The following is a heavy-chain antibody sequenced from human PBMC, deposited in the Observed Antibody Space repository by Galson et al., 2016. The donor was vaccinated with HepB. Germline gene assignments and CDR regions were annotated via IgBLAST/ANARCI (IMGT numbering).Heavy chain of an antibody. Sequence: SLRLSCAASGFSFSNYEMNWVRQAPGKGLEWVAYIRGGGETTYYADPVRGRFTISRDNARDSGFLQMTSLRVEDTARYYCARDALGTWDLTTWGQGTLVSVSS. CDR2: IRGGGETT. CDR3: ARDALGTWDLTT. V-gene: IGHV3-48*03. J-gene: IGHJ1*01. CDR1: GFSFSNYE. D-gene: IGHD1-26*01.